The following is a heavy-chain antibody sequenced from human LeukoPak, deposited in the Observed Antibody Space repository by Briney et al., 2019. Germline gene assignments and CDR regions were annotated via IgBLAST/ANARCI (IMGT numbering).Heavy chain of an antibody. CDR3: ARGGYYGSGNDFRFDP. J-gene: IGHJ5*02. D-gene: IGHD3-10*01. V-gene: IGHV4-59*01. Sequence: PSETLSLTCTVSGGSISSYYWSWIRQPPGKGLEWIGEIYHSGSTNYNPSLKSRVTISVDTSKNQFSLKLNSVTAADTAVYYCARGGYYGSGNDFRFDPWGQGTLVTVSS. CDR1: GGSISSYY. CDR2: IYHSGST.